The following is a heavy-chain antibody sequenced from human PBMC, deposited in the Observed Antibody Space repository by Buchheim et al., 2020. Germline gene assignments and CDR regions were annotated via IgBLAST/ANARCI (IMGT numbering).Heavy chain of an antibody. CDR1: GSSISSGSYY. CDR2: IYATGST. Sequence: QVQLQESGPGLVKPSQTLPLTCTVSGSSISSGSYYWTWIRQPAGKGLEWIGRIYATGSTHYHSSLKSRVSIPLDPSKNQFSLTLSSVTAADTAVYYCAASSFLDTAMVFDYWGRGAL. D-gene: IGHD5-18*01. CDR3: AASSFLDTAMVFDY. V-gene: IGHV4-61*02. J-gene: IGHJ4*02.